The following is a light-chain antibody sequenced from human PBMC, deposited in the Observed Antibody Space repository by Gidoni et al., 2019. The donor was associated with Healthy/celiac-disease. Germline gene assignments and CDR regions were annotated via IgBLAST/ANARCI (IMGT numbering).Light chain of an antibody. CDR1: QSVLYSSHNKNY. CDR2: WAS. V-gene: IGKV4-1*01. J-gene: IGKJ1*01. CDR3: QQYYSTPQT. Sequence: TQSPDSLAVSLGERATINCKSSQSVLYSSHNKNYLAWYQQKPGQPPKLLIYWASTRESGVPDRFSGSGSGTDFTLTISSLQAEDVAVYYCQQYYSTPQTFGRGTKVEIK.